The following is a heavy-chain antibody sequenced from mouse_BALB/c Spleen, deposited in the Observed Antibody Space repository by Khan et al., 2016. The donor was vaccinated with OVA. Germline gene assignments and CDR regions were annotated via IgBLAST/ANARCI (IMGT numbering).Heavy chain of an antibody. V-gene: IGHV9-3*02. CDR1: GYIFTNYG. J-gene: IGHJ3*01. CDR3: ARGYYRYGSWFAY. CDR2: INTNTGEP. Sequence: QIQLVQSGPELKKPGETVKISCKASGYIFTNYGMNWVKQAPGKGLKWMGWINTNTGEPTFAEEFKERFAFSLETFANTAYLQFNSLKNEDTATYFCARGYYRYGSWFAYWGQGTLVTVSA. D-gene: IGHD2-14*01.